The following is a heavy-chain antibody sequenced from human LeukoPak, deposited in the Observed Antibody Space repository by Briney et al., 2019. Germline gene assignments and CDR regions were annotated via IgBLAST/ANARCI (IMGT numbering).Heavy chain of an antibody. CDR1: GYTFSTYG. Sequence: ASVKVSCKASGYTFSTYGISWVRQAPGQGREWRGRISAYKGNTYYAQKLQGRVTMTTDTSTSTAYMELRSLRSDDTAIYYCARDLYYYGSGSYYDVFDVWGQGTMVTVSS. CDR3: ARDLYYYGSGSYYDVFDV. D-gene: IGHD3-10*01. J-gene: IGHJ3*01. CDR2: ISAYKGNT. V-gene: IGHV1-18*01.